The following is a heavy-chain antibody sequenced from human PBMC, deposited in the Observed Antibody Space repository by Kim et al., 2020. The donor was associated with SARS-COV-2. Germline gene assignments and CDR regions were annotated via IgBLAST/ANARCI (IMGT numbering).Heavy chain of an antibody. Sequence: GGSLRLSCAASGFTFDDYTMHWVRQAPGKGLEWVSLISWDGGSTYYADSVKGRFTISRDNSKNSLYLQMNSLRTEDTALYYCAKDKDGDYKYFDYWGQGTLVTVSS. CDR2: ISWDGGST. V-gene: IGHV3-43*01. CDR3: AKDKDGDYKYFDY. D-gene: IGHD4-17*01. J-gene: IGHJ4*02. CDR1: GFTFDDYT.